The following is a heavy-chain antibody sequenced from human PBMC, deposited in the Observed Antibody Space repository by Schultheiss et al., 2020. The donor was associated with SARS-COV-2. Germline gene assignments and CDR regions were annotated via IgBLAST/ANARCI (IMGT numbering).Heavy chain of an antibody. J-gene: IGHJ6*02. CDR2: IYYSGTT. CDR1: GGSINNYY. Sequence: SETLSLTCTVSGGSINNYYWNWIRQPPGKGLEWIGHIYYSGTTNYNPSLKSRVIISADTSKNHFSLKLSSVTAADTAVYYCARVHYLYGMDVWGQGTTVTVSS. CDR3: ARVHYLYGMDV. D-gene: IGHD1-26*01. V-gene: IGHV4-59*12.